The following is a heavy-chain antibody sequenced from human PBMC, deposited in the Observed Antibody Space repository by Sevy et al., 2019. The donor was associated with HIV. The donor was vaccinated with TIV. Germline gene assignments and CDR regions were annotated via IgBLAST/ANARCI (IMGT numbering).Heavy chain of an antibody. CDR3: ARLRVIASAPYYFDY. D-gene: IGHD2-21*01. CDR2: ISSGNTYT. J-gene: IGHJ4*02. V-gene: IGHV3-11*06. CDR1: GLIFSDYY. Sequence: GGSLRLSCAASGLIFSDYYMGWVRQAPGKGLEWVADISSGNTYTNYADSVKARFTISRDNAKKSLYLHMNTLRAEVTAVYYCARLRVIASAPYYFDYWGQGALVTVSS.